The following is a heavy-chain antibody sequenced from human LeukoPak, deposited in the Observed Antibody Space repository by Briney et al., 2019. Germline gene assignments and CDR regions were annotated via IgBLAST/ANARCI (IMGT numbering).Heavy chain of an antibody. V-gene: IGHV1-3*01. Sequence: GGSLRLSCAASGFTFTSYAMHWVRQAPGQRPEWMGWINAGNGNTKYSQKFQGRVTVTRDTSASTAYMGLSSLRSEDTAVYYCARDSTGFDYWGQGTLVIVSS. CDR3: ARDSTGFDY. CDR1: GFTFTSYA. D-gene: IGHD1-1*01. J-gene: IGHJ4*02. CDR2: INAGNGNT.